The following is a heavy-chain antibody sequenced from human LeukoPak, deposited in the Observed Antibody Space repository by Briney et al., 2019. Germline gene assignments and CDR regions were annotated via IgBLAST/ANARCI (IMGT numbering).Heavy chain of an antibody. J-gene: IGHJ5*02. CDR3: ARGFIAVANNWFDP. CDR2: IYSGGST. D-gene: IGHD6-19*01. CDR1: GFTVSSNY. V-gene: IGHV3-66*01. Sequence: GGSLRLSCAASGFTVSSNYMSWVRQAPGKGLEWVSVIYSGGSTYYADPVKGRFTISRDNSKNTLYLQMNSLRAEDTAVYYCARGFIAVANNWFDPWGQGTLVTVSS.